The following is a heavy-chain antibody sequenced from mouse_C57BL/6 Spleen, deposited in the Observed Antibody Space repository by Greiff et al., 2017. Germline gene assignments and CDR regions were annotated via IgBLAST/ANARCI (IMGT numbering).Heavy chain of an antibody. CDR2: INPNNGGT. D-gene: IGHD2-1*01. CDR3: ARNGNPRWLAY. V-gene: IGHV1-26*01. J-gene: IGHJ3*01. Sequence: EVQLQQSGPELAKPGASVKISCKASGYTFTDYYMNWVKQSHGKSLEWIGDINPNNGGTSYNQKFKGKDTLTVDKSSSTAYMELRSLTSEDSAVYYCARNGNPRWLAYWGQGTLVTVSA. CDR1: GYTFTDYY.